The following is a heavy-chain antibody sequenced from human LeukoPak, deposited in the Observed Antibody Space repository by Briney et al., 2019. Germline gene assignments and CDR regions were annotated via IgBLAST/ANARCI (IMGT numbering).Heavy chain of an antibody. CDR2: IYYSGST. J-gene: IGHJ6*03. CDR3: ARSTVAGSGHMDV. V-gene: IGHV4-39*01. D-gene: IGHD6-19*01. Sequence: PSETLSLTCTVSGGSISSNSYYWGWIRQPPGKGLEWIGNIYYSGSTYYNPSLKSRVTISVDTSKNQFSLKVTSVTAADTAVYYCARSTVAGSGHMDVWGTGNTVTVSS. CDR1: GGSISSNSYY.